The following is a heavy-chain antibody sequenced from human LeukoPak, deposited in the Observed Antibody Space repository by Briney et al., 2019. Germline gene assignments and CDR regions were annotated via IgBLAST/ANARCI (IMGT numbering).Heavy chain of an antibody. J-gene: IGHJ4*02. CDR2: MNPNSGNT. Sequence: ASVKVSCKASGYTFTSYDINWVRQATGQGLEWMGWMNPNSGNTGYAQKFQGRVTMTRDTSISAAYMELSRLRSDDTAVYYCARGGAGEGYCSSSSCYGHDYWGQGTLVTVSS. CDR1: GYTFTSYD. D-gene: IGHD2-15*01. V-gene: IGHV1-8*01. CDR3: ARGGAGEGYCSSSSCYGHDY.